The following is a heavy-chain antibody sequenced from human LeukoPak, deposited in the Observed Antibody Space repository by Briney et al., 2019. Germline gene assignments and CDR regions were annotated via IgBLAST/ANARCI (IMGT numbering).Heavy chain of an antibody. CDR3: ARGRYSSSSPFFDY. CDR1: GGSFSGYY. V-gene: IGHV4-34*01. J-gene: IGHJ4*02. D-gene: IGHD6-6*01. Sequence: SETLSLTCAVYGGSFSGYYWSWIRQPPGKGLEWIGEIKHSGSTNYNPSLKSRVTISVDTSKNQFSLKLSSVTAADTAVYYCARGRYSSSSPFFDYWGQGTLVTVSS. CDR2: IKHSGST.